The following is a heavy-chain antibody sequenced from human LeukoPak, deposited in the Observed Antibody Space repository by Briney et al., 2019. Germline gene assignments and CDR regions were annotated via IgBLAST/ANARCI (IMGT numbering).Heavy chain of an antibody. D-gene: IGHD3-3*01. CDR2: ISGSGGST. V-gene: IGHV3-23*01. J-gene: IGHJ4*02. CDR3: AKASRGAVTIFGVVMVY. CDR1: GFTFSSYA. Sequence: PGGSLRLSCAASGFTFSSYAMSWVRQAPGKGLEWVLAISGSGGSTYYADSVKGRFTNSRDNSKNTLYLQMNSLRAEDTAVYYCAKASRGAVTIFGVVMVYWGQGTLVTVSS.